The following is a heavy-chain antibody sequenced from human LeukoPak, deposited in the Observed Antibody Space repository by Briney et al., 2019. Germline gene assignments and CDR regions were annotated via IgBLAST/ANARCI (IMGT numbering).Heavy chain of an antibody. D-gene: IGHD3-22*01. V-gene: IGHV1-46*01. CDR2: GST. CDR3: ARSAEYYYDSSGYYLWFDP. J-gene: IGHJ5*02. Sequence: GSTSYAQKFQGRVTMTRDTSTSTVYMELSSLRSEDTAVYYCARSAEYYYDSSGYYLWFDPWGQGTLVTVSS.